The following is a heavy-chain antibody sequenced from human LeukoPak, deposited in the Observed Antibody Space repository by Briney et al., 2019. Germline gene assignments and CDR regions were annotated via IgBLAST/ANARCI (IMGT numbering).Heavy chain of an antibody. Sequence: SVEVSCKTSGGTFNNSAISWVRQAPGQGLEWLGGIMPLFGTAGYAQKFQGRVTITKDESTRTVYLELTSLTSDDTAVYYCARDVHGDYGSGWFDPWGQGTLVSVSS. CDR3: ARDVHGDYGSGWFDP. V-gene: IGHV1-69*05. CDR2: IMPLFGTA. J-gene: IGHJ5*02. CDR1: GGTFNNSA. D-gene: IGHD4-17*01.